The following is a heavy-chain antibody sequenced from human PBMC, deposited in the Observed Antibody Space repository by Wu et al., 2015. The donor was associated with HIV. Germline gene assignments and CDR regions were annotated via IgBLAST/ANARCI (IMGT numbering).Heavy chain of an antibody. CDR2: IIPMFDTT. CDR1: GGTFNSYA. D-gene: IGHD2-15*01. J-gene: IGHJ6*02. V-gene: IGHV1-69*05. Sequence: QVQLAQSGAEVKKPGSSVKVSCKASGGTFNSYALNWVRQAPGQGLEWMGRIIPMFDTTYYAQKFQGRVIITTDESTSTAYMELSSLRSEDTAVYYCARGSVVVVVAATLPYYYGMDVWGQGTTVTVSS. CDR3: ARGSVVVVVAATLPYYYGMDV.